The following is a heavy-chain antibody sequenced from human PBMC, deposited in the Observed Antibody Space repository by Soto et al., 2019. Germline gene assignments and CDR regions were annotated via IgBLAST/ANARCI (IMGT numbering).Heavy chain of an antibody. D-gene: IGHD4-17*01. V-gene: IGHV3-23*01. CDR3: AKDRVDYGDYDYFDY. Sequence: GGSLILSCAASGFTLSSYPMSWVRQAPGKGLEWVSAISGSGGSTYYADSVKGRFTISRDNSKNTLYLQMNSLRAEDTAVYYCAKDRVDYGDYDYFDYGGQGTLVTVSS. CDR1: GFTLSSYP. CDR2: ISGSGGST. J-gene: IGHJ4*02.